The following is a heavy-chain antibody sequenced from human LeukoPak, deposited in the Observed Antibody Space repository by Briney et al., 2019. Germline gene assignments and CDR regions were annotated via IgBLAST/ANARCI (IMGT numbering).Heavy chain of an antibody. CDR1: GGTFTSYA. V-gene: IGHV1-69*05. Sequence: ASVKVSCKTSGGTFTSYAISWVRQAPGQGLEWMGRIIPIFGTANYAQKFQGRVTITTDESTSTAYMELSSLRSEDTAVYYCARDRVLLWFGELPRDYYYYMDVWGKGTTVTVSS. CDR2: IIPIFGTA. CDR3: ARDRVLLWFGELPRDYYYYMDV. D-gene: IGHD3-10*01. J-gene: IGHJ6*03.